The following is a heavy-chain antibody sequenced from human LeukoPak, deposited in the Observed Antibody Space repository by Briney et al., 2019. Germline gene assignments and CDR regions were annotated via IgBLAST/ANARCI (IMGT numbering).Heavy chain of an antibody. D-gene: IGHD7-27*01. Sequence: GASVKVSCKASGYTFTSYGISWVRQAPGQGLEWMGWISAYNGNTNYAQKLQGRVTMTTDTSTSTDYIELSRLRDDDTAVYYCARKETGVFSDAFDVWGQGTMVTVSS. J-gene: IGHJ3*01. CDR3: ARKETGVFSDAFDV. V-gene: IGHV1-18*01. CDR1: GYTFTSYG. CDR2: ISAYNGNT.